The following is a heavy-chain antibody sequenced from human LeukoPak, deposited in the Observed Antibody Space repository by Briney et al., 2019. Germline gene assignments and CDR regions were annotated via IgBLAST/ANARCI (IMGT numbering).Heavy chain of an antibody. D-gene: IGHD2-21*01. V-gene: IGHV3-30*02. CDR1: GFTFSSYG. Sequence: QPGGSLRLSCAASGFTFSSYGMHWVRQAPGKGLEWVAFIRYDGSNKYYADSVKGRFTISRDNSKNTLYLQMNSLRAEDTAVYYCANLLGRSVSAHGLAIDYWGQGTLVTVSS. CDR2: IRYDGSNK. CDR3: ANLLGRSVSAHGLAIDY. J-gene: IGHJ4*02.